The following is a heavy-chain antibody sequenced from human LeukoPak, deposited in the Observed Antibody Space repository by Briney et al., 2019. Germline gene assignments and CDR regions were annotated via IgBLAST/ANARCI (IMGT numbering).Heavy chain of an antibody. D-gene: IGHD5-24*01. CDR1: GYSISSGYY. V-gene: IGHV4-38-2*02. Sequence: SETLSLTCTVSGYSISSGYYWGWIRQPPGKGLEWTGSIYHSGSTYYNPSLKSRVTISVDTSKNQFSLKLSSVTAADTAVYYCARVFGEMAYRFDYWGQGTLVTVSS. CDR2: IYHSGST. J-gene: IGHJ4*02. CDR3: ARVFGEMAYRFDY.